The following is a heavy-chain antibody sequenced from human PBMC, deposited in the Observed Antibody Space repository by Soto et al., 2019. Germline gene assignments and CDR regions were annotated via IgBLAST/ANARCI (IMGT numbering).Heavy chain of an antibody. CDR1: GFPFISYN. V-gene: IGHV3-21*01. CDR2: ISSSGSYI. D-gene: IGHD1-1*01. CDR3: ARDLLLGTLDY. J-gene: IGHJ4*02. Sequence: GGSLRLSCAASGFPFISYNMNWVRQAPGKGLEWVAAISSSGSYIYYADSVKGRFTISRDNSKNTLYLQMNSLRAEDTAVYYCARDLLLGTLDYWGQGTLVTVSS.